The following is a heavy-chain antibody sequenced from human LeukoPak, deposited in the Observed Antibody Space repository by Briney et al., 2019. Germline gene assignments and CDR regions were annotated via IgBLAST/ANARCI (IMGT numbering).Heavy chain of an antibody. CDR1: GYSFTSYW. CDR3: ARDLAVAGTVFFDY. J-gene: IGHJ4*02. V-gene: IGHV5-51*01. CDR2: IYPGDSDT. Sequence: KCGESLKTSCKGSGYSFTSYWIGWVRQMPGKGLEWMGIIYPGDSDTRYSPSFQGQVTISADKSISTAYLQWSSLKASDTAMYYCARDLAVAGTVFFDYWGQGTLVTVSS. D-gene: IGHD6-19*01.